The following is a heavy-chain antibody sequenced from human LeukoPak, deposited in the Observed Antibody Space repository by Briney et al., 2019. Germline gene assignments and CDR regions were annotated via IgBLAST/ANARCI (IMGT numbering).Heavy chain of an antibody. V-gene: IGHV3-30*04. CDR1: GFTFSSYA. CDR3: GRAFPPLRTASAGDL. D-gene: IGHD3-16*01. Sequence: PGRSLRLSCAAPGFTFSSYAMHWVRQAPGKGLEWVAVISYNGSNKYGADSVKGRFTISRDNSKNTLYLQMNSLRAEDTAVYYCGRAFPPLRTASAGDLWGQGTLVTVSS. CDR2: ISYNGSNK. J-gene: IGHJ4*02.